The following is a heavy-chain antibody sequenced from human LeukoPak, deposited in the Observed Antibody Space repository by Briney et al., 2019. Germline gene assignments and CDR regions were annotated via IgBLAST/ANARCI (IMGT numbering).Heavy chain of an antibody. Sequence: SETLSLTCAVYGGSFSGYYWSWIRQPPGKGLEWIGEINHSGSTNYNPSLKSRVTISVDTSKNQFSLKLSSVTAADTAVYYCARGRSTYDYIWGSYRYYFDYWGQGTLVTVSS. CDR2: INHSGST. CDR1: GGSFSGYY. J-gene: IGHJ4*02. CDR3: ARGRSTYDYIWGSYRYYFDY. D-gene: IGHD3-16*02. V-gene: IGHV4-34*01.